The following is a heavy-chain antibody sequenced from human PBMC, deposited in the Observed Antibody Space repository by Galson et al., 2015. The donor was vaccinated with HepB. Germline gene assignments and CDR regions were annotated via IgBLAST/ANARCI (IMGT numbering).Heavy chain of an antibody. J-gene: IGHJ5*02. V-gene: IGHV3-33*01. CDR1: GFTFSSYG. Sequence: SLRLSCAASGFTFSSYGMHWVRQAPGKGLEWVAVIWYDGSNKYYADSVKGRFTISRDNSKNTLYLQMNSLRAEDTAVYYCARGGYCSSTSCYLDWFDPWGQGTLVTVSS. D-gene: IGHD2-2*01. CDR2: IWYDGSNK. CDR3: ARGGYCSSTSCYLDWFDP.